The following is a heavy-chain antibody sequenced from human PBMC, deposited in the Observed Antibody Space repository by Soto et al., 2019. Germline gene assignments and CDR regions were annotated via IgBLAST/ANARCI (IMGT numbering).Heavy chain of an antibody. V-gene: IGHV4-31*03. D-gene: IGHD3-3*01. CDR3: ARSTDDDFWSGYYSYYFDY. Sequence: PSETLSLTCTVSGGSISSGGYYWSWIRQHPGKGLEWIGYIYYSGSTYYNPSLKSRVTISVDTSRNQFSLKLSSVTAADTAVYYCARSTDDDFWSGYYSYYFDYWGQGTLVT. CDR1: GGSISSGGYY. CDR2: IYYSGST. J-gene: IGHJ4*02.